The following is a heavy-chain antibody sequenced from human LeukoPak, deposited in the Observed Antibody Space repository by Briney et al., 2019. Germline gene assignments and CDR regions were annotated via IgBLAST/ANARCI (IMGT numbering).Heavy chain of an antibody. J-gene: IGHJ4*02. CDR2: TSGSGANT. V-gene: IGHV3-23*01. CDR1: GFTLRSYY. Sequence: PGGSLRLSCAASGFTLRSYYMSWVRQAPGKGLEWVAATSGSGANTYYADSVKGRFTISRDNSQNTLYLQMDSLRAEDTAVYYCAKEYSGYDFDYWGQGTLVTVSS. CDR3: AKEYSGYDFDY. D-gene: IGHD5-12*01.